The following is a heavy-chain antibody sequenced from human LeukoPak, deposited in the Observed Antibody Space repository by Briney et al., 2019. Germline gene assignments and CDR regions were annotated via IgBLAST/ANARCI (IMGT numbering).Heavy chain of an antibody. V-gene: IGHV1-2*04. D-gene: IGHD2-15*01. CDR1: GYTFTGYY. CDR2: INPNSGGT. J-gene: IGHJ4*02. Sequence: GASVKVSCKASGYTFTGYYMHWVRQAPGQGLDWMVRINPNSGGTNDAQKFQGWVTMTRDTSISTAYMELSRLRSDDTAVYYCARDRSGGFPDGLYFDYWGQGTLVTVSS. CDR3: ARDRSGGFPDGLYFDY.